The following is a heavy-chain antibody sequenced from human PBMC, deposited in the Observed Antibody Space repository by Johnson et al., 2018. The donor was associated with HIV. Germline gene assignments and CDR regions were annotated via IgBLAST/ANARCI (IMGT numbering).Heavy chain of an antibody. J-gene: IGHJ3*02. D-gene: IGHD6-19*01. V-gene: IGHV3-20*04. Sequence: VQLVESGGGVVRPGESLRLSCAASGFTFDDYGMSWVRQAPGKGLEWVSGINWNGGSTHYADSVKGRFTISRDNAKNSLYLQMNSLRAEDTAVYYCASPRWLVPHDAFDIWGQGTLVTVSS. CDR2: INWNGGST. CDR1: GFTFDDYG. CDR3: ASPRWLVPHDAFDI.